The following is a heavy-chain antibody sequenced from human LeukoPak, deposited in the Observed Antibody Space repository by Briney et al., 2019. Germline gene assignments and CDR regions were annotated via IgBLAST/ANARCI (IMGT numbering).Heavy chain of an antibody. D-gene: IGHD7-27*01. CDR3: ANAPGVYFDY. CDR1: GYTFTSYG. CDR2: NSAYNGNT. J-gene: IGHJ4*02. Sequence: GASVKVSCKASGYTFTSYGISWVRQAPGQGLEWMGWNSAYNGNTNYAQKLQGRVTMHTDTTTSTGYIELTRLRSNDTAVYYCANAPGVYFDYWGQGNL. V-gene: IGHV1-18*01.